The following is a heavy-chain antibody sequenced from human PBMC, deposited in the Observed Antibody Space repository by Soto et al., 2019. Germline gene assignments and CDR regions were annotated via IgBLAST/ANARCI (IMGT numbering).Heavy chain of an antibody. J-gene: IGHJ3*01. CDR3: ASLNFDILTGYYAFDL. CDR1: GGSISSYY. D-gene: IGHD3-9*01. V-gene: IGHV4-59*08. Sequence: SETLSLTCTVSGGSISSYYWSWIRQSPEKGLEYIGYISYSGSTNYNPSLKSRVTTSLDTSKNQFSLKLSSVTAADTAIYYCASLNFDILTGYYAFDLWGQGTMVTVS. CDR2: ISYSGST.